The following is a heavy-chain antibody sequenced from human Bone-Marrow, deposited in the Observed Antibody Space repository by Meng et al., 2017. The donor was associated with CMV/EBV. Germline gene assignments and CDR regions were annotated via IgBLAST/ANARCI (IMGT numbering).Heavy chain of an antibody. CDR2: IRYDGSNK. Sequence: LSLTCAASGFTFSSYGMHWVRQAPGKGLEWVAFIRYDGSNKYYADSVKGRFTISRDNSKNTLYLQMNSLRAEDTAVYYCAKDPSFYYYDSSGYLDYWGQGTRVTGYS. CDR3: AKDPSFYYYDSSGYLDY. J-gene: IGHJ4*02. V-gene: IGHV3-30*02. D-gene: IGHD3-22*01. CDR1: GFTFSSYG.